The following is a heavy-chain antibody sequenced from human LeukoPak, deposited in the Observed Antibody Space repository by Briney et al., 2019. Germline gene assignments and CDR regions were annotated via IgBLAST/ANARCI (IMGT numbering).Heavy chain of an antibody. J-gene: IGHJ3*02. CDR2: IYYSGST. CDR3: ARESWSFAFDI. CDR1: GGSISSYY. D-gene: IGHD6-13*01. V-gene: IGHV4-59*01. Sequence: PSETLSLTCTVSGGSISSYYWSWIRQPPGKGLEWIGYIYYSGSTNYNPSLKSRVTISVDTSKNQFSLKLSSVTAADTAVYYCARESWSFAFDIWGQGTMVTVSS.